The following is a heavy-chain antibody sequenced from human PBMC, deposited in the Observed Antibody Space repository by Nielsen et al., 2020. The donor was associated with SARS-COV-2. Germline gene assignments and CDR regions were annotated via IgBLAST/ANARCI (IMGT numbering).Heavy chain of an antibody. Sequence: GGSLRLSCTPSGFTFGDYAITWVRQAPGKGLEWLGVIRSKTYGETTEYAASVKGRFTISRDDSKGIAYLQMNSLRAEDTAVYFCAKGRQHSASGRTRYFGLDVWGQGTTVTVSS. CDR3: AKGRQHSASGRTRYFGLDV. CDR1: GFTFGDYA. V-gene: IGHV3-49*04. CDR2: IRSKTYGETT. D-gene: IGHD3-10*01. J-gene: IGHJ6*02.